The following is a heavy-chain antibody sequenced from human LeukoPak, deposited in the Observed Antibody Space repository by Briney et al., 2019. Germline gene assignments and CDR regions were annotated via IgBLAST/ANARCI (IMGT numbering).Heavy chain of an antibody. V-gene: IGHV3-23*01. D-gene: IGHD2-21*02. CDR1: GFTFSSYA. CDR2: ISGSGGST. J-gene: IGHJ5*02. CDR3: AKGDLATATPNNWFDP. Sequence: GGSLRLSCAASGFTFSSYAMSWVRQAPGKGLEWVSAISGSGGSTYYADSVKGRFTISRDNSKNTLYLQMNSLRAEDTAVYYCAKGDLATATPNNWFDPWGQGTLVTVSS.